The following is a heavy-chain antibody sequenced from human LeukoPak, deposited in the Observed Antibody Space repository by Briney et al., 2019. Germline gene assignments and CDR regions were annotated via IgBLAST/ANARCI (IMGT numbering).Heavy chain of an antibody. V-gene: IGHV3-30*02. CDR2: IRSDGSVK. CDR3: VKEGCGGYTCQKAVDR. Sequence: GGSLRLSCAASGFTFSSNGMHWFRQAPGEGLEWVAFIRSDGSVKYYADSVKGRFTISRDNSKNTLYLHMNSLRVDDTAVYYCVKEGCGGYTCQKAVDRWGQGTLVTVPS. J-gene: IGHJ4*02. D-gene: IGHD2-21*01. CDR1: GFTFSSNG.